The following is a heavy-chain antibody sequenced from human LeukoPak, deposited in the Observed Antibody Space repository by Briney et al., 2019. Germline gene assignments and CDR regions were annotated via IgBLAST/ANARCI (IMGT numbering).Heavy chain of an antibody. D-gene: IGHD6-13*01. J-gene: IGHJ5*02. V-gene: IGHV4-59*01. CDR3: ARYSDNWFDP. Sequence: NPSETLSLTCTVSGGSISSYYWSWIRQPPGMGLEWIGYIYYSGGTNYNPPLKSRVTISVDTSKNQFSLKLSSVTAADTAVYYCARYSDNWFDPWGQGTPFTVSS. CDR2: IYYSGGT. CDR1: GGSISSYY.